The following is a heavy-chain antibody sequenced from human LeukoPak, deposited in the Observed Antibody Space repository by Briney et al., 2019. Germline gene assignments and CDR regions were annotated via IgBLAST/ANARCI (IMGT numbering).Heavy chain of an antibody. J-gene: IGHJ4*02. D-gene: IGHD5-12*01. V-gene: IGHV3-23*01. CDR1: GGSISSGGYS. CDR3: AKHIVTTTRGGFDY. CDR2: ISGSGDKT. Sequence: ETLSLTCAVSGGSISSGGYSWSWIRQPPGKGLEWVSGISGSGDKTYYADSVKGRFTISRDNSKDTLYLQMNSLRAEDTAVYYCAKHIVTTTRGGFDYWGQGTLVTVSS.